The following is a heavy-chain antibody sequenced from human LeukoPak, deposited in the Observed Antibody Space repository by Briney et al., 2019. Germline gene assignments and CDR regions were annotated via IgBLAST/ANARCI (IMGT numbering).Heavy chain of an antibody. V-gene: IGHV4-59*01. CDR1: GGSISSYY. CDR3: ARTTEGYCSSASCFGFSYSYYMDV. J-gene: IGHJ6*03. D-gene: IGHD2-2*01. CDR2: IYYSGST. Sequence: SETLSLTCTVSGGSISSYYWSWIRQPPGKGLEWTGYIYYSGSTNYNPSLKSRVTISVDTSKNQFSLKLSSVIDADTAVYYCARTTEGYCSSASCFGFSYSYYMDVWGKGTTVTISS.